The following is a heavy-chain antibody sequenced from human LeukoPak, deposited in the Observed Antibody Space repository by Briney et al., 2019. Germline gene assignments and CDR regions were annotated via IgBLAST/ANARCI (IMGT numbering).Heavy chain of an antibody. V-gene: IGHV3-23*01. Sequence: GSLRLSCAASGFTFSSYGMSWVRQAPGEGLEWVSAISGSGGSTYYADSVKGRFTISRDNSKNTLYLQMNSLKTEDTAVYYCTTREWFGELYDYWGQGTLVTVSS. CDR3: TTREWFGELYDY. CDR2: ISGSGGST. CDR1: GFTFSSYG. D-gene: IGHD3-10*01. J-gene: IGHJ4*02.